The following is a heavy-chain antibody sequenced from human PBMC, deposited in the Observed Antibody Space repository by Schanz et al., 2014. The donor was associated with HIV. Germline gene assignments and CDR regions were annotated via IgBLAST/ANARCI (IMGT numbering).Heavy chain of an antibody. V-gene: IGHV3-23*01. J-gene: IGHJ6*02. CDR1: GFTFSTYA. D-gene: IGHD3-10*01. CDR2: INSGGRT. CDR3: AKCPTMVRGTGMDV. Sequence: EVQLLESGGGLVQPGGSLRLSCAASGFTFSTYAMNWVRQAPGKGLEWVSAINSGGRTYYADSVKGRFTISRDNSKNTLYLQMNSLTTDDTAVYYCAKCPTMVRGTGMDVWGQGTTVTVSS.